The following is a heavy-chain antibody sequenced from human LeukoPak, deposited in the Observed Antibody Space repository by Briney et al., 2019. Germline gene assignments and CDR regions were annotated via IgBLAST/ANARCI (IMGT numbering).Heavy chain of an antibody. CDR1: GVSISSYY. V-gene: IGHV4-59*01. J-gene: IGHJ4*02. D-gene: IGHD5-18*01. Sequence: SETLSLTCTVSGVSISSYYWSWIRQPPGKGLEWIGYIYYRGSTNYNPSLKSRVTISVDTSKNQFSLILSSVTAADTAVYHCARVRSGYSYGPFDYWGQGTLVTVSS. CDR3: ARVRSGYSYGPFDY. CDR2: IYYRGST.